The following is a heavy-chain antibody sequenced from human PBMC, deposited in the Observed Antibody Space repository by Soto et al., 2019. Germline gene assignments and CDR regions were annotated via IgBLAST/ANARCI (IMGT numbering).Heavy chain of an antibody. D-gene: IGHD6-13*01. CDR2: IYYSGSS. V-gene: IGHV4-59*08. Sequence: QVQLQESGPGLVKPSETLSLTCTVSGGSIGNSDWSWIRQSPGKGLEWIGDIYYSGSSNYNPSLMSRVSIQVDKSKYQLPVKLSTVTAADTAVYYCARHRSRWPIFDYWGQGTLGNGSS. CDR1: GGSIGNSD. J-gene: IGHJ4*02. CDR3: ARHRSRWPIFDY.